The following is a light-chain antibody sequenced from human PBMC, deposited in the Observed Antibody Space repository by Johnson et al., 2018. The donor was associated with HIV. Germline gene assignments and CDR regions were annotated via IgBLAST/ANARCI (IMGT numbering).Light chain of an antibody. V-gene: IGLV1-51*01. Sequence: QSVLTQSPSVSAAPGQKVTISCSGSSSNIGNNYVSWYQQFPGTAPKLLIYDNTKRPSGIPDRFYGSKSGTSATLGITGLQTGDEADYYCGTWDSSLSVYVFGTGTKVSV. CDR3: GTWDSSLSVYV. CDR2: DNT. CDR1: SSNIGNNY. J-gene: IGLJ1*01.